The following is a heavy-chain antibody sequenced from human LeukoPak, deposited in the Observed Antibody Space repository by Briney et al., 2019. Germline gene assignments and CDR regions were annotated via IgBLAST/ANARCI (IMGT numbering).Heavy chain of an antibody. CDR2: ITASGHNT. CDR1: GFSFSSYA. V-gene: IGHV3-23*01. CDR3: ATRPAADIGPLDF. J-gene: IGHJ4*02. D-gene: IGHD2-2*01. Sequence: GGSLRLSCAASGFSFSSYAMSWVRQAPGQGLELVSSITASGHNTYYVDSVKGRFTISRDNSKNTLYLQMDSLRADETAVYYCATRPAADIGPLDFWGQGTLVTVSS.